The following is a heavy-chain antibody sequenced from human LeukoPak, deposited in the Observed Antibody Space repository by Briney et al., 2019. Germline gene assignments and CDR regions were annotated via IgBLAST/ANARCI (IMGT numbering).Heavy chain of an antibody. J-gene: IGHJ6*03. CDR3: ARGVSYYDSTPRPRYYYMDV. CDR1: GGSFSGYY. D-gene: IGHD3-22*01. V-gene: IGHV4-34*01. CDR2: IKHSEST. Sequence: SETLSLTRAVYGGSFSGYYGIWIRQPPAKGLEVIGEIKHSESTNYNPSLRSRSTISVDKYKNQFSLKLSSVTAADTAVYYCARGVSYYDSTPRPRYYYMDVWGKGTTVTVSS.